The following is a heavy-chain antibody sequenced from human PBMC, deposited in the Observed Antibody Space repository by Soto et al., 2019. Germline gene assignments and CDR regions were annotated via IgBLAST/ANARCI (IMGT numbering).Heavy chain of an antibody. V-gene: IGHV4-31*03. CDR2: IYYSGST. J-gene: IGHJ4*02. Sequence: PSETLSLTCTVSGRSISSGGYYWSWIRQHPGKGLEWIGYIYYSGSTYYNPSLKSRVTISVDTSKNQFSLKLSSVTAADTAVYYCARDLGSSGSFDYWGQGTLVTVSS. CDR3: ARDLGSSGSFDY. D-gene: IGHD3-22*01. CDR1: GRSISSGGYY.